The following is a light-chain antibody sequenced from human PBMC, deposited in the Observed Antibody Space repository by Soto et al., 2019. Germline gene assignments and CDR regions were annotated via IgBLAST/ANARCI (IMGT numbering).Light chain of an antibody. CDR2: KAS. J-gene: IGKJ1*01. Sequence: DIQMTQSPSTLSASVGDRVTISCRASQSIDSWLAWYQQKPGTPPNLLIYKASNLQSGVPSRFSGSGSGTDFPLTISSLQPDDFATYFCQQYSTYWTFGQGTKVEIK. V-gene: IGKV1-5*03. CDR3: QQYSTYWT. CDR1: QSIDSW.